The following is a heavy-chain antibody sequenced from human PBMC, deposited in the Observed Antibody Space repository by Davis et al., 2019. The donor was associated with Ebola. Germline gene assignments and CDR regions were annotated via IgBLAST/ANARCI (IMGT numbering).Heavy chain of an antibody. CDR2: IYHSGST. V-gene: IGHV4-34*01. J-gene: IGHJ6*02. CDR3: ATRREDFGVVITSYDYGMDV. D-gene: IGHD3-3*01. Sequence: GSLRLSCAVYGGSFSGYYWSWLRQPPGKGLEWIGEIYHSGSTNYNPSLKSRVTISVDKSKNQFSLKRSSVTAADTAVYYCATRREDFGVVITSYDYGMDVWGQGTTVTVSS. CDR1: GGSFSGYY.